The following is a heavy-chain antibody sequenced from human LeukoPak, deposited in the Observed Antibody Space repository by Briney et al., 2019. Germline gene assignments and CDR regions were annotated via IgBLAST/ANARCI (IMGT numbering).Heavy chain of an antibody. V-gene: IGHV3-30*01. CDR2: ISYDGSNK. CDR1: GFTFNNAW. CDR3: ASSPSAGYYYYYYMDV. D-gene: IGHD6-13*01. Sequence: PGGSLRLSCATSGFTFNNAWMSWVRQAPGKGLEWVAVISYDGSNKYYADSVKGRFTISRDNSKNTLYLQMNSLRAEDTAVYYCASSPSAGYYYYYYMDVWGKGTTVTVSS. J-gene: IGHJ6*03.